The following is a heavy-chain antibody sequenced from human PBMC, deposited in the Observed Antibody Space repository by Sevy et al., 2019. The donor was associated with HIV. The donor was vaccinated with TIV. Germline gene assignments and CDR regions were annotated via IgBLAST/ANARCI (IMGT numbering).Heavy chain of an antibody. J-gene: IGHJ6*03. CDR3: AGERRAAAGYYYYMDV. V-gene: IGHV3-11*06. D-gene: IGHD6-13*01. CDR2: ISSSSSYT. Sequence: GGSLRLSCAASGFTFSDYYMSWIRQAPGKGLEWVSYISSSSSYTNYADSVKGRFTISRDNAKNSLYLQMNSLRAEDTAVYYCAGERRAAAGYYYYMDVWGKGTTVTVSS. CDR1: GFTFSDYY.